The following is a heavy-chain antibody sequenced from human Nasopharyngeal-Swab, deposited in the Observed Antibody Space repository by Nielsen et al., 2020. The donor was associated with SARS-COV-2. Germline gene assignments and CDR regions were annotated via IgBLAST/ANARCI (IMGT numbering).Heavy chain of an antibody. CDR1: GGSISSSSYY. CDR3: ASNTYYYGSGSDFPWFDP. J-gene: IGHJ5*02. Sequence: SETLSLTCTVSGGSISSSSYYWGWIRQPPGKGLEWIGSIYYSGSTYYNPSLKSRVTISVDTSKNQFSLKLSSVTAADTAVYYCASNTYYYGSGSDFPWFDPWGQGTLVTVSS. CDR2: IYYSGST. D-gene: IGHD3-10*01. V-gene: IGHV4-39*07.